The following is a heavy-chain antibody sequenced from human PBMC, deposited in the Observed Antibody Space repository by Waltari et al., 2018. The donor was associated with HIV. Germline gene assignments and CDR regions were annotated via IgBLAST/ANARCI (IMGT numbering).Heavy chain of an antibody. V-gene: IGHV3-30*18. D-gene: IGHD2-2*01. CDR3: AKVKKYQALSVFPDYYYGMDV. Sequence: QVQLVESGGGVVQPGRSLSSSCEPSVISFIPSGFPGVRTAQGKGVEWVAVISYDGSNKYYGDSVKGRFTISRDDSKNTLSLQMNSLRAEDTAVYYCAKVKKYQALSVFPDYYYGMDVWGQGTTVTVSS. CDR1: VISFIPSG. CDR2: ISYDGSNK. J-gene: IGHJ6*02.